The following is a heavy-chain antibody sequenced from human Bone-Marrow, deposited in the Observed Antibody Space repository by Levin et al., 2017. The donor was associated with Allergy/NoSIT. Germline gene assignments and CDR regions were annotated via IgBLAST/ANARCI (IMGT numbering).Heavy chain of an antibody. V-gene: IGHV3-30*04. J-gene: IGHJ3*01. D-gene: IGHD3-22*01. CDR3: ATAGRTSGYADAFEF. Sequence: PEASVKVSCTVSGSMFSSFVMHWVRQAPGKGLEWVAVISHDERSIIYADSVKGRFTISKDNSKKTLYLQMNSLRDEDTALYYCATAGRTSGYADAFEFWGQGTMVTVSS. CDR1: GSMFSSFV. CDR2: ISHDERSI.